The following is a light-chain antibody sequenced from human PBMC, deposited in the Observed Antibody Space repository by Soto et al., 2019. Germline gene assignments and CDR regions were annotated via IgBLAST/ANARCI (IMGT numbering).Light chain of an antibody. J-gene: IGKJ1*01. Sequence: EIVMTQSPATLSVSPGERATLSCRASQSVSSNLAWYQQKPGQAPRLLIYGASTRATGIPARFSGSGSMTEFTLTISSLQSEDFAVYYCQQYNNWPPWTFGQGTKVAIK. CDR2: GAS. CDR1: QSVSSN. V-gene: IGKV3-15*01. CDR3: QQYNNWPPWT.